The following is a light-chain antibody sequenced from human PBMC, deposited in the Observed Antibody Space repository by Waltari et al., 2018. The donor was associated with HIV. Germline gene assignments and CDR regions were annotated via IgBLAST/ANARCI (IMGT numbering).Light chain of an antibody. Sequence: DIQMTQSPSSLSASIGDRVTITCRASQKINNYLNWYQQKPGQAPKMLIYKATTLQSGLPSRFSGSGSGTDFTLTIASLQPEDFAIYFWQQSYSSPTFGPGTTVDFK. CDR2: KAT. J-gene: IGKJ3*01. CDR3: QQSYSSPT. CDR1: QKINNY. V-gene: IGKV1-39*01.